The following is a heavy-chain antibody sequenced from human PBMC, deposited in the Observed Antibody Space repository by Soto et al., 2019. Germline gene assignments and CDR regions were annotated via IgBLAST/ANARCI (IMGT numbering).Heavy chain of an antibody. CDR3: ARDHTSKSPYTSVYYRVYDMDV. D-gene: IGHD3-22*01. J-gene: IGHJ6*02. CDR2: INPTGGTT. Sequence: ASVKVSCKASGYSFTSYQMHWVRQAPGQGLEWVGIINPTGGTTSYAQKFQGRVTMTRDTSTSTVYMELSSLRSEDTAVFYCARDHTSKSPYTSVYYRVYDMDVWGQGTTVTVSS. CDR1: GYSFTSYQ. V-gene: IGHV1-46*01.